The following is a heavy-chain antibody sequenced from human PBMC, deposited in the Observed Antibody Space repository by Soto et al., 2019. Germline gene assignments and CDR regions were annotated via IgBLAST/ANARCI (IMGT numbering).Heavy chain of an antibody. CDR3: ARRHYYDSSGYYPLDY. J-gene: IGHJ4*02. D-gene: IGHD3-22*01. Sequence: QLQLQESGPGLVKPSETLSLTCTVSGGSISSSSYYWGWIRQPPGKGLEWIGSIYYSGSTYYNPSLKSRVTISVDTSKNQFSLKLSSVTAADTAVYYCARRHYYDSSGYYPLDYWGQGTLVTVSS. CDR1: GGSISSSSYY. V-gene: IGHV4-39*01. CDR2: IYYSGST.